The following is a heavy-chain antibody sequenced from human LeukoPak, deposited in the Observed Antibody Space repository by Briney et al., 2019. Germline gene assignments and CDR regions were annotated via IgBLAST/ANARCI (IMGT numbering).Heavy chain of an antibody. D-gene: IGHD7-27*01. Sequence: KTSETPSLTSTVSGGSISSYYWSWIRQPPGKGLGWIGYIYTSGSTNYNPSLKSRVTISVVTSNNQFSLKLSAVTAADTAVYYCARHSAGDLANDYWGQGALVTVSS. J-gene: IGHJ4*02. CDR3: ARHSAGDLANDY. CDR2: IYTSGST. V-gene: IGHV4-4*09. CDR1: GGSISSYY.